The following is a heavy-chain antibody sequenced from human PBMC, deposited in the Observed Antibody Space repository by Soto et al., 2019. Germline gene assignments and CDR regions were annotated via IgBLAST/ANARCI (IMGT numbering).Heavy chain of an antibody. CDR2: MNPNSGNT. CDR1: GYTFKRHD. V-gene: IGHV1-8*01. CDR3: AREGLYGSSQDNPFDF. Sequence: QVQLVQSGAEVKKSGASVRISCKASGYTFKRHDINWVRQATGQGPEWIGWMNPNSGNTGYAQKFQGRGTMTRDSSITTAYMDLSSLTSEDTAIYYCAREGLYGSSQDNPFDFWGQGTMVTVSS. J-gene: IGHJ3*01. D-gene: IGHD6-19*01.